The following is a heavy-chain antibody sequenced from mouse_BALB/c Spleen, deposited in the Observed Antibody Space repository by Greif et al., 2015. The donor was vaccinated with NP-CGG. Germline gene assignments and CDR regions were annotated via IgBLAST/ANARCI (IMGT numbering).Heavy chain of an antibody. V-gene: IGHV1-7*01. CDR2: INPSTGYT. CDR3: ARYYYAMDY. CDR1: GYTFTSYW. J-gene: IGHJ4*01. Sequence: QVQLQQSGAELAKPGASVKMSCEASGYTFTSYWMHWVKQRPGQGLEWIGYINPSTGYTEYNQKFKDKATLTADKSSSTAYMQLSSLTSEDSAVYYCARYYYAMDYWGQGTSVTVSS.